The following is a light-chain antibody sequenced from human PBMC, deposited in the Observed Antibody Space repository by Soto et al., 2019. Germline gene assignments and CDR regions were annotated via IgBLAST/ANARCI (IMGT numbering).Light chain of an antibody. CDR1: SSDVGGYNY. CDR3: TSYTTSNPRQIF. CDR2: DVT. V-gene: IGLV2-14*03. Sequence: QSVLTQPASVSGSPGQSITISCTGTSSDVGGYNYVSWYQHHPGKAPKLIIYDVTNRPSGVSNPFSGSKSGNTASLTISGPQPEDEVNYYCTSYTTSNPRQIFFGTGPKVTVL. J-gene: IGLJ1*01.